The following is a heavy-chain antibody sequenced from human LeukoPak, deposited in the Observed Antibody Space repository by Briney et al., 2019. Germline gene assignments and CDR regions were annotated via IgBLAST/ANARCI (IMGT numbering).Heavy chain of an antibody. Sequence: ASVKVSCKASGYTFTSYGISWVRQAPGQGLEWMGWISAYNGNTNYAQKLQGRVTITADESTSTAYMELSSLRSEDTAVYYCARELERRRTVYWGQGTLVTVSS. D-gene: IGHD1-1*01. CDR3: ARELERRRTVY. CDR1: GYTFTSYG. V-gene: IGHV1-18*01. CDR2: ISAYNGNT. J-gene: IGHJ4*02.